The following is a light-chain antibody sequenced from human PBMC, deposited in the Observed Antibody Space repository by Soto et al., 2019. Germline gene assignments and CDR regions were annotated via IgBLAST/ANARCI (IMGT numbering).Light chain of an antibody. V-gene: IGKV1-8*01. CDR2: AAS. J-gene: IGKJ4*01. CDR1: QGISSY. CDR3: LQSNSFPLT. Sequence: AIRMTQSPSSFSASTGDRVTITCLASQGISSYLAWYQQKPGKAPKLLIYAASTLQSGVPSRFSGSESGTDFTLTISSLQPEDFATYYCLQSNSFPLTFGGGTKVDIK.